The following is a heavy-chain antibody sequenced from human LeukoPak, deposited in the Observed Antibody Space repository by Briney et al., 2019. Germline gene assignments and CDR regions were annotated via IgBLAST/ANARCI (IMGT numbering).Heavy chain of an antibody. V-gene: IGHV3-9*03. J-gene: IGHJ4*02. CDR3: ARARGNTFDY. Sequence: GGSLRLSCAASGFNFDDYAMHWVRQGPGKGLEWVSGISWNSNSINYGDSVRGRFTTSRDNAKKSLFLQMDSLRTEDMALYYCARARGNTFDYWGQGTLVTVSS. CDR1: GFNFDDYA. CDR2: ISWNSNSI. D-gene: IGHD2/OR15-2a*01.